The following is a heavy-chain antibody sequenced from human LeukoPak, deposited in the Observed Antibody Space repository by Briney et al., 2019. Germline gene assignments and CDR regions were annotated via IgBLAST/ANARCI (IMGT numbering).Heavy chain of an antibody. D-gene: IGHD2-21*02. V-gene: IGHV3-72*01. CDR1: GFTLNDHA. CDR3: ARGNCIADCYYDY. Sequence: GGSLRLSCAGSGFTLNDHAVDWVRQAPGKGLEWVGRSRSKANSYTTAYAASVKGRFTISRDDSKNSLYLQMNSLRIEDTALYYCARGNCIADCYYDYWGQGTLVTVSS. CDR2: SRSKANSYTT. J-gene: IGHJ4*02.